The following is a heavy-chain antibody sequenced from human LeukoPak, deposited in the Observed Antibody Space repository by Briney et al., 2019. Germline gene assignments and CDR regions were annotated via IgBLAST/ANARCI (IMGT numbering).Heavy chain of an antibody. Sequence: ASVRVSCKASGYTFTSYGISWVRQAPGQGLEWMGWISAYNGNTNYAQKLQGRVTMTTDTSTSTAYMELRSLRSDDTAVYFCARGGPPGYYYDYYMDVWGKGTTVTISS. CDR2: ISAYNGNT. CDR1: GYTFTSYG. J-gene: IGHJ6*03. CDR3: ARGGPPGYYYDYYMDV. V-gene: IGHV1-18*01.